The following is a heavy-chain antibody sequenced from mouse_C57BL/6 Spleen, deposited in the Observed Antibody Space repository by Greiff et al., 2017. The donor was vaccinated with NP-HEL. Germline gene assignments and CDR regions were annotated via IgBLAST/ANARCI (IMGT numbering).Heavy chain of an antibody. J-gene: IGHJ1*03. D-gene: IGHD1-1*01. CDR3: ARGYYGSDWYFDV. CDR2: FHPYNDDT. CDR1: GYTFTTYP. Sequence: QVQLKESGAELVKPGASVKMSCKASGYTFTTYPIEWMKQNHGKSLEWIGNFHPYNDDTKYNEKFKGKATLTVEKSSSTVYLELSRLTSDDSAVYYCARGYYGSDWYFDVWGTGTTVTVSS. V-gene: IGHV1-47*01.